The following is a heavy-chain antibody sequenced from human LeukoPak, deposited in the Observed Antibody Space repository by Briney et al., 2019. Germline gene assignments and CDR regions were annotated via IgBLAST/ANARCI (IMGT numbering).Heavy chain of an antibody. CDR3: ARAWTGYYGSGSYYNWFDP. V-gene: IGHV4-39*07. Sequence: SETLSLTCTVSGGSISSSSYYWGWIRQPAGKGLEWIGSIYYSGSTYYNPSLKSRVTISVDTSKNQFSLKLSSVTAADTAVYYCARAWTGYYGSGSYYNWFDPWGQGTLVTVSS. J-gene: IGHJ5*02. D-gene: IGHD3-10*01. CDR2: IYYSGST. CDR1: GGSISSSSYY.